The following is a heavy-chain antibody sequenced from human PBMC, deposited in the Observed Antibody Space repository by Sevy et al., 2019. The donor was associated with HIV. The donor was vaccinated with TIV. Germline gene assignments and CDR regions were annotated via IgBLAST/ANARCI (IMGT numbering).Heavy chain of an antibody. CDR2: TYYRSKWYN. D-gene: IGHD2-21*02. CDR3: ARDSERDCGGDCYPGPYYYYYYGMDV. CDR1: GDSVSSNSAA. V-gene: IGHV6-1*01. Sequence: KQSQTLSLTCAISGDSVSSNSAAWNWIRQSPSRGLEWLGRTYYRSKWYNDYAVSVKSRITINPDTSKNQFSLQLNSVTPEDTAVYYCARDSERDCGGDCYPGPYYYYYYGMDVWGQGTTVTVSS. J-gene: IGHJ6*02.